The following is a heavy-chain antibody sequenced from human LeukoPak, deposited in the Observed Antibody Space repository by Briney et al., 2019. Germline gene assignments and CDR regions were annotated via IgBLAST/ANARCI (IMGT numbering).Heavy chain of an antibody. D-gene: IGHD5-24*01. CDR3: ARERDAWDY. Sequence: SETLSLTCTVSGASISSTTYYWGWIRQPPRKGLEWIASIYYSGSTYYSPSLKSRVTISVDTSKNQFSLKLSSVTAADTAVYYCARERDAWDYWGQGTLVTVSS. V-gene: IGHV4-39*07. J-gene: IGHJ4*02. CDR1: GASISSTTYY. CDR2: IYYSGST.